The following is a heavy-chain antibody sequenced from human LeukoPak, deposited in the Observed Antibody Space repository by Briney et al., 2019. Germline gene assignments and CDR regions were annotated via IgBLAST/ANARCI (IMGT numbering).Heavy chain of an antibody. Sequence: PAETLSLTCTVSGGSISSYYWSWIRQPPGKGLEWIGHIYYSGSTNYNPSLKSRVTISVDTSKNQFSLKLSSVTAADTAVYYCARADSSGYYVGYWGQGTLVTVSS. V-gene: IGHV4-59*01. CDR3: ARADSSGYYVGY. D-gene: IGHD3-22*01. J-gene: IGHJ4*02. CDR1: GGSISSYY. CDR2: IYYSGST.